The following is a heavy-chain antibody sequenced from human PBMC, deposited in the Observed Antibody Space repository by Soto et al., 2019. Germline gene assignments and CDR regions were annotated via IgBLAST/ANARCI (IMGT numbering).Heavy chain of an antibody. CDR1: GFTFSSYA. D-gene: IGHD2-21*02. J-gene: IGHJ4*02. CDR2: ISGSGGST. Sequence: EVQLLESGGGLVQPGGSLRLSCAASGFTFSSYAMSWVRQAPGKGLEWVSAISGSGGSTYYADSVKGRFTISRDNSKNTLYLQMNSLRAEDTAVYYCAKDQQDCGGDCYGTVGDYWGQGTLVTVSS. V-gene: IGHV3-23*01. CDR3: AKDQQDCGGDCYGTVGDY.